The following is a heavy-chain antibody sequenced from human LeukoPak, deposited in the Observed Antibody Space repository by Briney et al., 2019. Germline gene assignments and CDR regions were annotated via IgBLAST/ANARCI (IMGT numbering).Heavy chain of an antibody. CDR2: ISYDGSNK. CDR1: GFTFSSYA. V-gene: IGHV3-30-3*01. CDR3: ARAPDEYYFDY. J-gene: IGHJ4*02. Sequence: GRSLRLSCAASGFTFSSYAMHWVRQAPGKGLEWVAVISYDGSNKYYADSVKGRFTISRDNSKNTLYLQMNSLRAEDTAVYYCARAPDEYYFDYWGQGTLVTVSS.